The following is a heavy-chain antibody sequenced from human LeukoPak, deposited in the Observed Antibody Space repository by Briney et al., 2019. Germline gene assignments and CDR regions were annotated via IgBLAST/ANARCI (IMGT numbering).Heavy chain of an antibody. D-gene: IGHD3-10*01. CDR1: GFTFSSYA. CDR2: ISGSGTNT. J-gene: IGHJ3*02. Sequence: GGSLRLSCAASGFTFSSYAMSWVRQAPGKGLEWVSVISGSGTNTYYADSVKGRFTISRDNSKNTLYLQMNSLRAEDTAVYYCARLRSGSKKGAFDIWGQGTMVTVSS. CDR3: ARLRSGSKKGAFDI. V-gene: IGHV3-23*01.